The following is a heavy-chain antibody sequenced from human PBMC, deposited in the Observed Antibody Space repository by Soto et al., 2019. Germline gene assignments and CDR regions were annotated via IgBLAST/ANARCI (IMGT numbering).Heavy chain of an antibody. V-gene: IGHV4-39*01. CDR3: AGGSGSYYYYYCIDV. J-gene: IGHJ6*02. D-gene: IGHD1-26*01. CDR2: IYYSGST. CDR1: GGSISSSSYY. Sequence: SETLSLTCTVSGGSISSSSYYWGWIRQPPGKGLEWIGSIYYSGSTYYNPSLKSRVTISVDTSKNQFSLKLSSVTAADTAVYYCAGGSGSYYYYYCIDVWGQGTTVTVSS.